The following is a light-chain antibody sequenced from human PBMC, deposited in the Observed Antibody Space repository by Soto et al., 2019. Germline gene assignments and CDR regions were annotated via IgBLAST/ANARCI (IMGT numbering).Light chain of an antibody. J-gene: IGKJ4*01. CDR1: QRLVHSDGNTY. Sequence: DIVLTQTPLSSPVTVGQPASISCRSSQRLVHSDGNTYLSWLQQRPGQPPRLLISQISNPFSGVPDRFTGSGAGADFTLKISRVEAEDVGTYYCMQAIQFPLTFGGGTKVKIK. CDR3: MQAIQFPLT. CDR2: QIS. V-gene: IGKV2-24*01.